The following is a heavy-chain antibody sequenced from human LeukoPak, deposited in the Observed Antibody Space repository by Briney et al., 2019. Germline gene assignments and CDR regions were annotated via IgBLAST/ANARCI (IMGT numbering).Heavy chain of an antibody. D-gene: IGHD7-27*01. CDR3: ARDLSFWGSGDY. CDR2: IKVDGSEK. V-gene: IGHV3-7*01. CDR1: GFTFSTYW. Sequence: GRSLRLSCAASGFTFSTYWMSWVRQTPEKGLEWVANIKVDGSEKYYVDSVKGRFTISRDNAKNSLYLQMNSLRAEDTAVYYCARDLSFWGSGDYWGQGTLVTVSS. J-gene: IGHJ4*02.